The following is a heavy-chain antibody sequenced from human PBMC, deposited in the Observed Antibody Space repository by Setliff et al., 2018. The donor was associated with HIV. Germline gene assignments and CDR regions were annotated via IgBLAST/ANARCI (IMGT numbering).Heavy chain of an antibody. Sequence: PSETLSLTCVVSTYSISSGFYWAWIRQPPGKGLEWSGRIYHSGSTNYNPSLKSRVTRSVDKSKNQFSLKLSSVTAADTAVYYCARARDIAVAGYFDYWGQGTLVTVSS. CDR2: IYHSGST. CDR3: ARARDIAVAGYFDY. J-gene: IGHJ4*02. V-gene: IGHV4-38-2*01. D-gene: IGHD6-19*01. CDR1: TYSISSGFY.